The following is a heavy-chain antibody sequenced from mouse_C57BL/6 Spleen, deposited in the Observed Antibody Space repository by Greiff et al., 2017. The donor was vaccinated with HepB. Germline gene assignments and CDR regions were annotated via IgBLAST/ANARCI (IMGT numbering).Heavy chain of an antibody. CDR1: GFSLSTSGMG. CDR2: IYWDDDK. V-gene: IGHV8-12*01. CDR3: ARRARDGYFDV. J-gene: IGHJ1*03. Sequence: QVTLKVSGPGILQSSQTLSLTCSFSGFSLSTSGMGVRWIRQPSGTGLAWLAHIYWDDDKRYNPSLKSRLTISKDTSRNQVFLKITSVDPADTATYCGARRARDGYFDVWGTGTTVTVAS. D-gene: IGHD3-1*01.